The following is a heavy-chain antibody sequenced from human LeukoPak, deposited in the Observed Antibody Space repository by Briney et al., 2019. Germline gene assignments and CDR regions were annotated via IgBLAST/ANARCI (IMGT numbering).Heavy chain of an antibody. J-gene: IGHJ3*02. CDR2: INPNSGGT. CDR3: ARTMVRGAWVEAFDI. CDR1: GYTFTGYY. Sequence: ASVKVSCKASGYTFTGYYMHWVRQAPGQGLEWMGWINPNSGGTNYAQKFQGGVTMTRDTSISTAYMELSRLRSDDTAVYYCARTMVRGAWVEAFDIWGQGTMVTVSS. D-gene: IGHD3-10*01. V-gene: IGHV1-2*02.